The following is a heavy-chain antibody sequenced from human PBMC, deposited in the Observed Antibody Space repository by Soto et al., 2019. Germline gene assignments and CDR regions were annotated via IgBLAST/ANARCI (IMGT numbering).Heavy chain of an antibody. V-gene: IGHV3-30*03. Sequence: QVQLVESGGGVVQPGRSLRLSCAASGFTFSSYGMHWVRQAPGKGLEWVAFMSYDGSHKYFADSVKGRFTVSRDNSKNTLYLQMDSLRPEDTAVYYCAREATPTAAATRYFDSWGQGTLVTVSS. J-gene: IGHJ4*02. CDR3: AREATPTAAATRYFDS. CDR1: GFTFSSYG. CDR2: MSYDGSHK. D-gene: IGHD6-13*01.